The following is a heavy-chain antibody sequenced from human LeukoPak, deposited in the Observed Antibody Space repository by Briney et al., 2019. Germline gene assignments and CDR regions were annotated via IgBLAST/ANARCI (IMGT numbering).Heavy chain of an antibody. CDR3: ARELMSSGWYFDY. Sequence: PSETLSLTCTISGYSISSGYYWGWIRQPPGKGLEWIGNIYHSGSTYYNPSLKSRVTISVDTSKNQFSLKLSSVTAADTAVYYCARELMSSGWYFDYWGQGTLVTVSS. CDR2: IYHSGST. V-gene: IGHV4-38-2*02. D-gene: IGHD6-13*01. J-gene: IGHJ4*02. CDR1: GYSISSGYY.